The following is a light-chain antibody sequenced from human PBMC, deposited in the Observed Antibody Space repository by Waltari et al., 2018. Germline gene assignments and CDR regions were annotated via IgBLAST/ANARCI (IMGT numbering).Light chain of an antibody. J-gene: IGKJ4*01. Sequence: DIQLTQSPSTLSASVGDRVTITCRTSQTISNWLAWYQQKSGKAPNLLIYQASSLKSGVPSRFSGSGSGTEFTLTIRSLQPEDFATYYCLQSNTYPLTFGGGTKVEIK. CDR1: QTISNW. V-gene: IGKV1-5*03. CDR3: LQSNTYPLT. CDR2: QAS.